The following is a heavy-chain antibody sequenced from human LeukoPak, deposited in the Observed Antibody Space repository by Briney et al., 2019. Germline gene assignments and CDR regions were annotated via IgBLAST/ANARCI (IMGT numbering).Heavy chain of an antibody. CDR2: INPSGGST. Sequence: GASVKVSCKASGYTFTSYYMHWVRQAPGQGLEWMGIINPSGGSTSYAQKFQGRVTMTRDTSTSTVYMELSSLRSEDTAVYYCARDRERGPLYCSGGSCRVWPAGMDVWGQGTTVTVSS. V-gene: IGHV1-46*01. D-gene: IGHD2-15*01. CDR3: ARDRERGPLYCSGGSCRVWPAGMDV. J-gene: IGHJ6*02. CDR1: GYTFTSYY.